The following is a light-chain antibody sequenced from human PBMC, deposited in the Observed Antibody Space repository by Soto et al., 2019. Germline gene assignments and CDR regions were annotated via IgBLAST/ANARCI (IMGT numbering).Light chain of an antibody. CDR2: EVT. CDR3: SSYTSTSRYV. J-gene: IGLJ1*01. Sequence: QSALTQPPSVSGSPGQSVTISCTGTSSDVGKYDRVSWYQQPPGTAPKLIIYEVTNRPSGVPARFSGSKSGNTASLTFSGLQSEDEAVYYCSSYTSTSRYVFGAGTKVTVL. V-gene: IGLV2-18*02. CDR1: SSDVGKYDR.